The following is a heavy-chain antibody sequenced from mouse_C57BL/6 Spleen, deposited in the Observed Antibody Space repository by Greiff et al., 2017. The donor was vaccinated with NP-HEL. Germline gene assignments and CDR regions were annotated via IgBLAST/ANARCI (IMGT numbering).Heavy chain of an antibody. D-gene: IGHD1-3*01. CDR1: GFSLTSYG. CDR3: ARLEDI. V-gene: IGHV2-9*02. Sequence: VKLVESGPGLVAPSQCLSITCTVSGFSLTSYGVHWVRQPPGKGLEWLGVIWAGGSTNYNSALMSRLSISKDNSKSQVFLKMISLQTDDTAMYYCARLEDIWGQGTTLTVSS. J-gene: IGHJ2*01. CDR2: IWAGGST.